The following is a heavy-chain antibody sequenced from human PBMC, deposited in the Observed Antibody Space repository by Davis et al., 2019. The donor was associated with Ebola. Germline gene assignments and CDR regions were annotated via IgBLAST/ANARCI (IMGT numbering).Heavy chain of an antibody. CDR3: ARMATTYYYYYGMDV. V-gene: IGHV4-4*02. Sequence: MPSETLSLTCAVSGGSISSSNWWSWVRQPPGKGLEWIGEIFHSGSTNYNPSLKSRVTISVDKSRNQFSLKLSSVTAADTAVYYCARMATTYYYYYGMDVWGKGTTVTVSS. J-gene: IGHJ6*04. CDR2: IFHSGST. D-gene: IGHD5-12*01. CDR1: GGSISSSNW.